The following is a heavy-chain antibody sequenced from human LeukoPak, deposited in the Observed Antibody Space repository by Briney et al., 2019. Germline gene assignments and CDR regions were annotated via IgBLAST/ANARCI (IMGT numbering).Heavy chain of an antibody. CDR2: IHYTGNT. D-gene: IGHD1-26*01. CDR3: ARADSGSYSLYFDY. CDR1: GGSISNYY. J-gene: IGHJ4*02. Sequence: SETLSLTCTVSGGSISNYYWSWIRQSPGKGLEWIAHIHYTGNTYYNPSLKSRVTISVDTSKNQFSLKLSSVTAADTAVYYCARADSGSYSLYFDYWGQGTLVTVSS. V-gene: IGHV4-59*01.